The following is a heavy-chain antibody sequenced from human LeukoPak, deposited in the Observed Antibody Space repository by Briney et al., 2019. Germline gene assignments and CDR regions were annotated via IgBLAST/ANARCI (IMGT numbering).Heavy chain of an antibody. CDR1: GGSISSSSYY. CDR2: LYYSGST. J-gene: IGHJ3*02. V-gene: IGHV4-39*07. Sequence: SETLSLTCTVSGGSISSSSYYWGWIRQPPGKGLEWIGSLYYSGSTYYNPSLKSRVTISVDTSKNQFSLRLSSVTAADTAVYYCARDKAPLGYCSSTSCYGAFDIWGQGTMVTVSS. D-gene: IGHD2-2*01. CDR3: ARDKAPLGYCSSTSCYGAFDI.